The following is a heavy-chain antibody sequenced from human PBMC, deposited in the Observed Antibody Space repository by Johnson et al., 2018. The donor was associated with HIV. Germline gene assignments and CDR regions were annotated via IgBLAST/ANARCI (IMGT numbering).Heavy chain of an antibody. CDR3: AKGPLGYYNFWSN. CDR1: GFTFSDYY. D-gene: IGHD3-3*01. CDR2: ISGSGGST. J-gene: IGHJ3*01. V-gene: IGHV3-23*04. Sequence: VQLVESGGGLVQPGGSLRLSCAASGFTFSDYYMSWVRQAPGKGLEWVSAISGSGGSTYYADSVKGRFTITRDNSKNTLYLQMNRLRAEDTAVYYCAKGPLGYYNFWSNWGQGTMVTVSS.